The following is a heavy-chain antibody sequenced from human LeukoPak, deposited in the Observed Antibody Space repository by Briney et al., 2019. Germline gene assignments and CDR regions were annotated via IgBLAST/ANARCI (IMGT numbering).Heavy chain of an antibody. Sequence: GRSLRLSCAASGFTFTDYNMHWVRQAPGKGLEWVAFIRYDGSNKYYADSVKGRFTISRDNSKNTVYLQMNSLRAEDTAVYYCAKDRRRSGGDYHYYYMDVWGKGTTVTVSS. J-gene: IGHJ6*03. CDR1: GFTFTDYN. CDR3: AKDRRRSGGDYHYYYMDV. CDR2: IRYDGSNK. D-gene: IGHD2-21*01. V-gene: IGHV3-30*02.